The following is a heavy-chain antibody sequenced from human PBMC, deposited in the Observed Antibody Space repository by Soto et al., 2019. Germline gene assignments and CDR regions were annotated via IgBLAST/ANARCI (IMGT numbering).Heavy chain of an antibody. CDR3: AREVQLERQESNWFDP. D-gene: IGHD1-1*01. V-gene: IGHV1-3*01. Sequence: ASVKVSCKASGYTFTSYAMHWVRQAPGQRLEWMGWINAGNGNTKYSQKFQGRVTITRDTSASTAYMELSSLRSEDTAVYYCAREVQLERQESNWFDPWGQGTLVTVSS. J-gene: IGHJ5*02. CDR1: GYTFTSYA. CDR2: INAGNGNT.